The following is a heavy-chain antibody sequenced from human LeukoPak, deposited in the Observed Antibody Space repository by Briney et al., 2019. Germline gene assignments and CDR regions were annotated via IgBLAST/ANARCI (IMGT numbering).Heavy chain of an antibody. J-gene: IGHJ5*02. Sequence: SETLSLTCAVYGGSFSGYYWSWIRQPPGKGLEWIGEINHSGSTNYNPSLKSRVTISVDTSKNQFSLKLSSVTAADTAVYYCARRLLWFGELLWRVKWFDPWGQGTLVTVSS. CDR3: ARRLLWFGELLWRVKWFDP. CDR2: INHSGST. CDR1: GGSFSGYY. V-gene: IGHV4-34*01. D-gene: IGHD3-10*01.